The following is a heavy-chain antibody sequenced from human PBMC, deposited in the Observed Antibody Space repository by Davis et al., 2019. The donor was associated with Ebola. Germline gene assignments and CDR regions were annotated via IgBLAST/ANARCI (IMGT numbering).Heavy chain of an antibody. CDR1: GFTFSSYG. D-gene: IGHD6-13*01. CDR2: IWYDGSNK. Sequence: PGGSLRLSCAASGFTFSSYGMHWVRQAPGKGLEWVAVIWYDGSNKYYADSVKGRFTISRDNSKNTLYLQMNSLRAEDTAVYYCAKDHPPGSIVAAAGIGWFDPWGQGTLVTVSS. CDR3: AKDHPPGSIVAAAGIGWFDP. J-gene: IGHJ5*02. V-gene: IGHV3-30*02.